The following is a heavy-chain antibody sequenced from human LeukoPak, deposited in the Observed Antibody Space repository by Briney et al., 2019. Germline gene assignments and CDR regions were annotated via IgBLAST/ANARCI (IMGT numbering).Heavy chain of an antibody. D-gene: IGHD3-10*01. CDR2: INPNSGGT. CDR1: GYTFTGYY. V-gene: IGHV1-2*02. Sequence: GASVKVSCKDSGYTFTGYYMHWVRQAPGQGLEWMGWINPNSGGTNYAQKFQGRVTMTRDTSISTAYMELSRLRSDDTAVYYCARDRVLLWFGEGAYGMDVWGQGTTVTVSS. CDR3: ARDRVLLWFGEGAYGMDV. J-gene: IGHJ6*02.